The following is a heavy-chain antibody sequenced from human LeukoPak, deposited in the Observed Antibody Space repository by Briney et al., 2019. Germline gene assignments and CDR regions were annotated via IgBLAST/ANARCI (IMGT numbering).Heavy chain of an antibody. CDR1: GFTLSTYP. J-gene: IGHJ6*02. CDR2: ISGSSSST. Sequence: GGSLRLSCAASGFTLSTYPMSWVRRAPGKGLEWVSGISGSSSSTYYADSVKGRFTISRDNSKNTLYLQMNSLRAEDTAVYYCAKYGGAKGGYSYHGMGVWGQGTAVTVSS. V-gene: IGHV3-23*01. D-gene: IGHD4/OR15-4a*01. CDR3: AKYGGAKGGYSYHGMGV.